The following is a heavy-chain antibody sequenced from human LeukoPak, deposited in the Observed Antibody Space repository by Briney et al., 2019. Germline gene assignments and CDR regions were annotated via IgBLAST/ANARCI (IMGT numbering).Heavy chain of an antibody. V-gene: IGHV3-21*01. CDR1: GFTFSSYS. CDR2: ISSSSYI. D-gene: IGHD5-12*01. CDR3: ARGTIVATMFDY. Sequence: GGSLRLSCAASGFTFSSYSMNWVRQAPGKGLEWVSSISSSSYIYYADSVKGRFTISRDNAKNSLYLQMKSLRAEDTAVYYCARGTIVATMFDYWGQGTLVTVSS. J-gene: IGHJ4*02.